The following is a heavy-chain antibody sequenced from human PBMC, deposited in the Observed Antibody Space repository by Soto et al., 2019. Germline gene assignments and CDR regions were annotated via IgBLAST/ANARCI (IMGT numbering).Heavy chain of an antibody. CDR2: VNTDGSAT. J-gene: IGHJ5*02. D-gene: IGHD2-15*01. CDR3: VRDHGAFISSXSFRLDS. V-gene: IGHV3-74*01. CDR1: GFPFSRSF. Sequence: GGSLRLSCAASGFPFSRSFMHWVRQAPGKGLVWVALVNTDGSATVYSVSVKGRFTISRDNVRKTVSLEMNDLRAEDTAVYFCVRDHGAFISSXSFRLDSWGQGTLXTV.